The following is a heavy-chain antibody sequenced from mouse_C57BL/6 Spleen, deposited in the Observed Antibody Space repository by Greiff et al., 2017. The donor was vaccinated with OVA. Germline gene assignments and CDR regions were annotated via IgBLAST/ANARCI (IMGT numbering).Heavy chain of an antibody. CDR1: GYTFTSYW. CDR3: ARGGNIYYGNFYFDY. V-gene: IGHV1-52*01. CDR2: IYPSDSET. Sequence: QVQLKESGAELVRPGSSVKLSCKASGYTFTSYWMHWVKQRPIQGLEWIGNIYPSDSETHYNQKFKDKATLTVDKSSSTAYMQLSSLTSEDSAVYYCARGGNIYYGNFYFDYWGQGTTLTVSS. D-gene: IGHD2-1*01. J-gene: IGHJ2*01.